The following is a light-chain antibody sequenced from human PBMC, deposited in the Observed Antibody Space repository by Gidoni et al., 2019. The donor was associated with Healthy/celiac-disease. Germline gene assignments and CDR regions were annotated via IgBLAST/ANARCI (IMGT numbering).Light chain of an antibody. J-gene: IGKJ1*01. Sequence: DIVMTQSPDSMAVCLGERDTINCKSSQSVLYSSNNKNYLAWYQQKPGEPPKLRIYWASTRVSGVPDRLSGSGSGTDFTLTISSLQAEDVAVYYCQQYYSTLLTFGQVTKVEIK. CDR2: WAS. CDR3: QQYYSTLLT. CDR1: QSVLYSSNNKNY. V-gene: IGKV4-1*01.